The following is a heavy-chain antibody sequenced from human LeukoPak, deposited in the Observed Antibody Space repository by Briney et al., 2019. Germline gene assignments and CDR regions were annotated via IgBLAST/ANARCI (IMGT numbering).Heavy chain of an antibody. CDR3: ARAGHSGSYSSPDYWYFDL. D-gene: IGHD1-26*01. Sequence: SETLSLTCTVSGGSISSSSYYWGWIRQPPGKGLEWIGRIYTSGSTDCNPSLKSRVPMSVDTSKNQFSLKLSSVTAADTAVYYCARAGHSGSYSSPDYWYFDLWGRGTLVTVSS. CDR2: IYTSGST. CDR1: GGSISSSSYY. J-gene: IGHJ2*01. V-gene: IGHV4-39*07.